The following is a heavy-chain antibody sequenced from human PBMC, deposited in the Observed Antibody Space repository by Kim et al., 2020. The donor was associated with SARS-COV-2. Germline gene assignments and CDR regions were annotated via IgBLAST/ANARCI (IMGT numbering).Heavy chain of an antibody. D-gene: IGHD6-13*01. J-gene: IGHJ2*01. V-gene: IGHV4-34*01. CDR3: ARGRYSSSWYGPHWYFDL. Sequence: LKSRVTISVDTSKNQFSLKLSSVTAADTAVYYCARGRYSSSWYGPHWYFDLWGRGTLVTVPQ.